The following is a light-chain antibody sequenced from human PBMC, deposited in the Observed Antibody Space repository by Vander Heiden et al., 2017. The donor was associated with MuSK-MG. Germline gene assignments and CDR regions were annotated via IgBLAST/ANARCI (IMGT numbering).Light chain of an antibody. J-gene: IGLJ2*01. CDR2: EVT. CDR3: NSSASSNHVV. V-gene: IGLV2-8*01. CDR1: GSDIGGYNY. Sequence: QSALTQPPSASGSPGQSITISCTGTGSDIGGYNYVSWYQQHPGKAPKLMMYEVTKRPSGVPDRFSGSKSGNTASLTVSGLQAKDEAHYYCNSSASSNHVVFGGGTKLTVL.